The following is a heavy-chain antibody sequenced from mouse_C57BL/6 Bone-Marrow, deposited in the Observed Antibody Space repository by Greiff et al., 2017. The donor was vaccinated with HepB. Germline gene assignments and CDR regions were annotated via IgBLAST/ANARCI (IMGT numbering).Heavy chain of an antibody. CDR3: ARGRIITTVVANYAMDY. J-gene: IGHJ4*01. CDR1: GYAFSSYW. D-gene: IGHD1-1*01. V-gene: IGHV1-80*01. Sequence: VQLQQSGAELVKPGASVKISCKASGYAFSSYWMNWVKQRPGKGLEWIGQIYPGDGDTNYNGKLKGKATLTADKSSSTAYMQLSSLNSEDSAVYFCARGRIITTVVANYAMDYWGQGTSVTVSS. CDR2: IYPGDGDT.